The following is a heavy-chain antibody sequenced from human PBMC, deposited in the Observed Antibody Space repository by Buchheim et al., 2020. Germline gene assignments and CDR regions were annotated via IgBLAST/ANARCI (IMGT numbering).Heavy chain of an antibody. D-gene: IGHD3-3*01. CDR3: ARAQARYYDFWSGYLSYYGMDV. CDR1: GFTFSSYW. V-gene: IGHV3-7*01. CDR2: IKQDGSEK. J-gene: IGHJ6*02. Sequence: EVQLVESGGGLVQPGGSLRLSCAASGFTFSSYWMSWVRQAPGKGLEWVANIKQDGSEKYYVDSVKGRFTISRDNAKNSLYLQMNSLRAEDTAGYYCARAQARYYDFWSGYLSYYGMDVWGQGTT.